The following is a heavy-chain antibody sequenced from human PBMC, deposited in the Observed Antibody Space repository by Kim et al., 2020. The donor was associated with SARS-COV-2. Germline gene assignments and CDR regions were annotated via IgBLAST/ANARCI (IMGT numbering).Heavy chain of an antibody. Sequence: ASVKVSCKASGYTFTSYGISWVRQAPGQGLEWMGWISAYNGNTNHAQKLQGRVTMTTDTSTSTAYMELRSLRSDDTAVYYCARDLYCGGDCYPYYYYDGMDVWGQGTTVTVSS. J-gene: IGHJ6*02. D-gene: IGHD2-21*02. CDR3: ARDLYCGGDCYPYYYYDGMDV. CDR2: ISAYNGNT. CDR1: GYTFTSYG. V-gene: IGHV1-18*01.